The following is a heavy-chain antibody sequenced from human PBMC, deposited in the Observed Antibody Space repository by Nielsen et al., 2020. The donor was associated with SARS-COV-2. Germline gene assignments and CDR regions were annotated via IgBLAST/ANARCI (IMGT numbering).Heavy chain of an antibody. V-gene: IGHV3-7*01. J-gene: IGHJ4*02. CDR2: IKQDGSEK. CDR3: ASPSGYSSGSF. Sequence: VRQAPGKGLEWVANIKQDGSEKYYVDSVKGRFTISRDNAKNTLYLQMNSLRAEDTAVYYCASPSGYSSGSFWGQGTLVTVSS. D-gene: IGHD6-19*01.